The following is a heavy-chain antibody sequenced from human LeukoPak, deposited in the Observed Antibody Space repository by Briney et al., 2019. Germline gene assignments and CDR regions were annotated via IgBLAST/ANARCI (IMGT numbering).Heavy chain of an antibody. CDR2: IRYDGSYK. V-gene: IGHV3-30*02. CDR1: GFTFSNYG. Sequence: GSLILSCAASGFTFSNYGMHWVRQPPGKGLEWVSFIRYDGSYKYYADSVKGRLTISRDNSKNTLYLQMHGLRSDDTAVYYCARDFSVFGIAAAEDYWGQGTLVTVSS. D-gene: IGHD6-13*01. J-gene: IGHJ4*02. CDR3: ARDFSVFGIAAAEDY.